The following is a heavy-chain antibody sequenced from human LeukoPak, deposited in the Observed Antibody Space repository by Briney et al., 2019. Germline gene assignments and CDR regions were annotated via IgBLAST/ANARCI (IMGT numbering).Heavy chain of an antibody. CDR1: GGSISSFY. CDR3: ARVLASDSDYYYYGMDV. V-gene: IGHV4-59*01. CDR2: IYHSGTT. J-gene: IGHJ6*02. D-gene: IGHD2-15*01. Sequence: SETLSLTCTVSGGSISSFYWSWIRQPPGKGLEWIGYIYHSGTTYYNPSLKSRVTISVVTSKNQFSLKLSSVTAADTAEYYCARVLASDSDYYYYGMDVWGQGTTVTVSS.